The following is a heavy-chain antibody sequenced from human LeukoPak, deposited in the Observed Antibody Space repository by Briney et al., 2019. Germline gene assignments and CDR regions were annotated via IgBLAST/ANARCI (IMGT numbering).Heavy chain of an antibody. J-gene: IGHJ5*02. CDR2: INHSGST. V-gene: IGHV4-34*01. Sequence: PSETLSLTCAVYGGSFSGYYWSWLRQPPGKGLEWIGEINHSGSTNYNPSLKSRVTISVDTSKNQFSLKLSSVTAADTAVYYCASSPNYDSSGYLTTWGQGTLVTVSS. CDR1: GGSFSGYY. CDR3: ASSPNYDSSGYLTT. D-gene: IGHD3-22*01.